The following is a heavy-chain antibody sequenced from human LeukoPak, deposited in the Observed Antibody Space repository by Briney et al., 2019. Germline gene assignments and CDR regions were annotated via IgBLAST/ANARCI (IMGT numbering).Heavy chain of an antibody. Sequence: ASVKVSCKASGYTVTSYYMHWVRQALGQGLEWMAILNPSGGSSNYAQKFQGRATVTRATSTGTVYMELSSLRSEDTAVYYCASVYKHGMDVWGQGTTVIVSS. J-gene: IGHJ6*02. D-gene: IGHD5-24*01. V-gene: IGHV1-46*01. CDR3: ASVYKHGMDV. CDR2: LNPSGGSS. CDR1: GYTVTSYY.